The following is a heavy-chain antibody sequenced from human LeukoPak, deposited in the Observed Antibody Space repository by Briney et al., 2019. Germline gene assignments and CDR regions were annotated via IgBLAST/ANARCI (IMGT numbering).Heavy chain of an antibody. CDR2: IKPNSGGT. Sequence: ASVKVSCKASGYSFADYYMHWVRQAPGQGLEWMGWIKPNSGGTRSAQKFQGRVTMTRDTSISTAYMELSSLRYDDTAVYYCASLPDSSGYYSSPDAFDIWGQGTMVTVSS. J-gene: IGHJ3*02. V-gene: IGHV1-2*02. CDR1: GYSFADYY. CDR3: ASLPDSSGYYSSPDAFDI. D-gene: IGHD3-22*01.